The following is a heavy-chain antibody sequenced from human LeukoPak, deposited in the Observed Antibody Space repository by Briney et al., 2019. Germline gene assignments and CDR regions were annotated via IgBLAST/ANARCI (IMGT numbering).Heavy chain of an antibody. CDR3: ARIPLYFLEPFDY. D-gene: IGHD3-3*01. V-gene: IGHV4-34*01. CDR1: GGSVSGYY. Sequence: SETLSLTCAVYGGSVSGYYWSWIRQPPGKGLEWIGEISHRGRTHYNPSLKGRVAMSVDTSKNQFALEVDSVTAADTAVYYCARIPLYFLEPFDYWGQGILVTVSS. J-gene: IGHJ4*02. CDR2: ISHRGRT.